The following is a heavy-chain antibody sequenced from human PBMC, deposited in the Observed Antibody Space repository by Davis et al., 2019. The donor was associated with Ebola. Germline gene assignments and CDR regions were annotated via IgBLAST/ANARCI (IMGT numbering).Heavy chain of an antibody. CDR1: GFTFSSYA. J-gene: IGHJ5*02. Sequence: PGGSLRLSCAASGFTFSSYAMSWVRQAPGKGLEWVSAISGSGGSTYYADSVKGRFTISRDNSKNTLYLQMNSLRAEDTAVYYCAKGILEWLFSGWFDPWGQGTLVTVSS. CDR3: AKGILEWLFSGWFDP. V-gene: IGHV3-23*01. D-gene: IGHD3-3*01. CDR2: ISGSGGST.